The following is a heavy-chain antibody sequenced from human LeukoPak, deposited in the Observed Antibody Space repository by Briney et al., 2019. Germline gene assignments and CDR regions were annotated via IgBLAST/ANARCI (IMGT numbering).Heavy chain of an antibody. CDR1: GGTFSSYA. CDR2: ISAYNGNT. J-gene: IGHJ5*02. D-gene: IGHD2-2*01. Sequence: ASVKVSCKASGGTFSSYAISWVRQAPGQGLEWMGWISAYNGNTNYAQKLQGRVTMTTDTSTSTAYMELRSLRSDDTAVYYCARVGDIVVVPAARWFDPWGQGTLVTVSS. V-gene: IGHV1-18*01. CDR3: ARVGDIVVVPAARWFDP.